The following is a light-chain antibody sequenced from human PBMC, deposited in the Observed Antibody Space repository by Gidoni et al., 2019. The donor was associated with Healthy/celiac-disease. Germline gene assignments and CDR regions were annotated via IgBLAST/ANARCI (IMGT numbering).Light chain of an antibody. CDR2: DVS. J-gene: IGLJ2*01. CDR3: SSYTSSSTLEGVV. Sequence: QSALTPPASVSVSPGQSITISCTGTSSDVGGYTYVSWYQQHPGKAPKLMIYDVSNRPSGVSNRCSGSKSGNTASLTISGLQAEEEADYYCSSYTSSSTLEGVVFGGGTKLTVL. V-gene: IGLV2-14*03. CDR1: SSDVGGYTY.